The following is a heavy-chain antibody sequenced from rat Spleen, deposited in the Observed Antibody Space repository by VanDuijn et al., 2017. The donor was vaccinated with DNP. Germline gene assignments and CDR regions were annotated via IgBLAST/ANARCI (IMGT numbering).Heavy chain of an antibody. CDR3: TTVYGGYSGWFAS. Sequence: EVQLVESGGGLVQPGRSLKLSCVASGFSFTYYGMAWVRQAPTKGLEWVASIRTGGGNTYYRDSVKGRFTISRDNAKSSLYLQMDSLRSEDTATYYCTTVYGGYSGWFASWGQGTLVTVSS. V-gene: IGHV5S13*01. D-gene: IGHD1-11*01. CDR1: GFSFTYYG. CDR2: IRTGGGNT. J-gene: IGHJ3*01.